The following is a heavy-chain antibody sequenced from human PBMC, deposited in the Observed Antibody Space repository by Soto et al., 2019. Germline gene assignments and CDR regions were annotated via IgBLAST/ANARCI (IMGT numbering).Heavy chain of an antibody. D-gene: IGHD2-15*01. Sequence: GGSLRLSCAASGFTFSDYYMTWIRQAPGKGLEWVSYISSSGTGIYYADSMKGRFTISRDNAKRSLYLQMSSLRAEDTAVYYCARAYSDAFDIWGQGTMVTVSS. CDR1: GFTFSDYY. J-gene: IGHJ3*02. V-gene: IGHV3-11*01. CDR2: ISSSGTGI. CDR3: ARAYSDAFDI.